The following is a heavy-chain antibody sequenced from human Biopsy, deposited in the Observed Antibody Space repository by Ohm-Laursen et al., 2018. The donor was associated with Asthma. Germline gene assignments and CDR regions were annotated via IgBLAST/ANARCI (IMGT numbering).Heavy chain of an antibody. V-gene: IGHV3-53*01. J-gene: IGHJ3*02. Sequence: SLRLSCAAPGFTVSTNGMSWVRQPPGKGLEWVSVIYSGGGTYYADSVQGRVTISRDNSKNTLSLQMNSLRAEETAVYYCARAYGGSFFSGSFDIWGQGTMVTVSS. D-gene: IGHD4-23*01. CDR1: GFTVSTNG. CDR2: IYSGGGT. CDR3: ARAYGGSFFSGSFDI.